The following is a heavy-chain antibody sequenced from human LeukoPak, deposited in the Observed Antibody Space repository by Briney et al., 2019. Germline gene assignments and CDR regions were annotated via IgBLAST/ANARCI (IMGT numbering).Heavy chain of an antibody. CDR3: ARDLDDILTGYYPSFDY. V-gene: IGHV1-18*01. D-gene: IGHD3-9*01. CDR2: ISAYNGNT. CDR1: GYTFTSYG. Sequence: ASVTVSCKASGYTFTSYGISWVRQAPGQGLEWMGWISAYNGNTNCAQKLQGRVTMTTDTSTSTAYMELRSLRSDDTAVYYCARDLDDILTGYYPSFDYWGQGTLVTVSS. J-gene: IGHJ4*02.